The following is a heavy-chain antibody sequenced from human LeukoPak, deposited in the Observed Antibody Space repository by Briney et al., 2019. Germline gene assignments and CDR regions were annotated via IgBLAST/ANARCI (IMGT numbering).Heavy chain of an antibody. CDR3: AKAKTAAGLSWFDP. D-gene: IGHD6-13*01. Sequence: PGGSLRLSCAASGFTFSSYAMSWVRQAPGKGLEWVSAISGSGGSTYYADSVKGRFTISRDNSKNTPYLQMNSLRAEDTAVYYCAKAKTAAGLSWFDPWGQGTLVTVSS. J-gene: IGHJ5*02. CDR1: GFTFSSYA. CDR2: ISGSGGST. V-gene: IGHV3-23*01.